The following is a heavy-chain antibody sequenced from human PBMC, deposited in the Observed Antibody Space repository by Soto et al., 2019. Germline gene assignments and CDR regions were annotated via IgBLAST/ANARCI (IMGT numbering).Heavy chain of an antibody. CDR1: GESFSGYY. CDR3: AGNIVATISSLDY. Sequence: QVQLQQWGAGLLKPSEILSLTCAVYGESFSGYYWSWIRQPPGKGLVWIGEINHSGSTHYNPSLKCLFTMSVDPSRNQFAPQLSSVTAPDTGMYYCAGNIVATISSLDYWGQGTLV. V-gene: IGHV4-34*02. J-gene: IGHJ4*02. CDR2: INHSGST. D-gene: IGHD5-12*01.